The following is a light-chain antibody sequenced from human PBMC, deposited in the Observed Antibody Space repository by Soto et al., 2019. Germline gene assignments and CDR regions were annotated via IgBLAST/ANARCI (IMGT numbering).Light chain of an antibody. Sequence: DIVMTQSPDSLAVSLGERATINCKSSQSVLYSSNNKNYLAWYQQKPGQPPKLLIYWASTRESGIPDRFRGSGSGTDFTLTISSLQAEDVAVYYCQQYYSNPWTFGQGTKVEIK. J-gene: IGKJ1*01. CDR2: WAS. CDR1: QSVLYSSNNKNY. CDR3: QQYYSNPWT. V-gene: IGKV4-1*01.